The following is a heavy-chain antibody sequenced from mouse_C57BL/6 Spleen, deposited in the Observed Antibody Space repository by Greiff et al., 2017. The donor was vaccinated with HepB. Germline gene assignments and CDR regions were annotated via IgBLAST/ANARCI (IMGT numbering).Heavy chain of an antibody. CDR2: IWRGGST. D-gene: IGHD1-1*01. CDR1: GFSLTSYG. Sequence: VMLVESGPGLVQPSQSLSITCTVSGFSLTSYGVHWVRQSPGKGLEWLGVIWRGGSTDYNAAFMSRLSITKDNSKSQVFFKMNSLQADDTAIYYCAKNEGVVGYFDVWGTGTTVTVSS. CDR3: AKNEGVVGYFDV. V-gene: IGHV2-5*01. J-gene: IGHJ1*03.